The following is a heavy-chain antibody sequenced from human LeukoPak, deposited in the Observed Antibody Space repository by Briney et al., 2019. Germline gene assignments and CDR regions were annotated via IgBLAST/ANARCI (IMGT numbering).Heavy chain of an antibody. Sequence: SETLSLTCTVSGGSISSYYWSWIRQPAGKGLEWIGRIYTSGSTNYNPSLKSRVTISVDTSKNQFSLKLSSVTAADTAVYYCARDDVEMATINVWGQGTLVTVSS. D-gene: IGHD5-24*01. CDR1: GGSISSYY. CDR2: IYTSGST. CDR3: ARDDVEMATINV. J-gene: IGHJ4*02. V-gene: IGHV4-4*07.